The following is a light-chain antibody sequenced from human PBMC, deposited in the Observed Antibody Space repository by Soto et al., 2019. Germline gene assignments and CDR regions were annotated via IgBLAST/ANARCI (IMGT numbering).Light chain of an antibody. V-gene: IGKV1-5*03. CDR1: QSISSG. CDR2: KAS. CDR3: QYYNSYSYS. Sequence: DIQMTQSPSTLSASVGDRVTITCRASQSISSGLAWYQQKPGKAPKLLIYKASSLESGVPSRFSGSVSGTDFTLTISSLQSDDFATYYRQYYNSYSYSFGQGTKLEIK. J-gene: IGKJ2*01.